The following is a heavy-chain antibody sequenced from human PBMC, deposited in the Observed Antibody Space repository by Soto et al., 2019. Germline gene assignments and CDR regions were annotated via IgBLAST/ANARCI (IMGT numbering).Heavy chain of an antibody. J-gene: IGHJ4*02. CDR1: GFTFSSYA. CDR2: VSIGGST. V-gene: IGHV3-23*01. D-gene: IGHD2-15*01. Sequence: GGSLRLSCAASGFTFSSYAMGWVRQGPGKGLEWVAVVSIGGSTHYADSVRGRFTISRDDSKNTLSLQMNSLTAEDTAVYFCAKRRGAGGHFDYWGQGALVTVSS. CDR3: AKRRGAGGHFDY.